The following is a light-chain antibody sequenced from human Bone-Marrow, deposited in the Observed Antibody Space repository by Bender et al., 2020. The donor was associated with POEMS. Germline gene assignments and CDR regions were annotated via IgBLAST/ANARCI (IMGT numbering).Light chain of an antibody. Sequence: QLVLTQSPSASASLGASVKITCTLSSGHSSFAVAWHQQQPNKGPRFLMRLHSDDYYSRGDGIPDRFSGSSSGTERSLTISRLQSDDEADYYCQTWGTAIVVFGGGTKLTVL. J-gene: IGLJ2*01. CDR1: SGHSSFA. V-gene: IGLV4-69*01. CDR2: LHSDDYY. CDR3: QTWGTAIVV.